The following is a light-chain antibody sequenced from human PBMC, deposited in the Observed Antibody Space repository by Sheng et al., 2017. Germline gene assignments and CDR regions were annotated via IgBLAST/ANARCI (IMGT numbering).Light chain of an antibody. Sequence: DIQMTQSPSSPVCICGRQSHHHLPGKSDQFHLFKLVSAEPGKAPKLVIYAASSLRSGVPSRFSGSGSRTDFTLTINSLQPEDVATYYCQQSYSSPPTFGQGTKVEIK. V-gene: IGKV1-39*01. CDR3: QQSYSSPPT. J-gene: IGKJ1*01. CDR1: DQFHL. CDR2: AAS.